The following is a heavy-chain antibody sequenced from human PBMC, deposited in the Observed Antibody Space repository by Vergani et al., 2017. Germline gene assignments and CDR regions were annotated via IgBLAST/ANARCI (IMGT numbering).Heavy chain of an antibody. CDR1: GFTFSSYA. CDR3: AKASTYYYYYYMDV. CDR2: ISSSGGST. J-gene: IGHJ6*03. Sequence: EVQLLESGGGLVQPGGSLRLSCAASGFTFSSYAMSWVRQAPGKGLEWVSAISSSGGSTYYADSVKGRFTITRDNSKNTLYLQMNSLRAEDTAVYYCAKASTYYYYYYMDVWGKGTTVTVSS. V-gene: IGHV3-23*01.